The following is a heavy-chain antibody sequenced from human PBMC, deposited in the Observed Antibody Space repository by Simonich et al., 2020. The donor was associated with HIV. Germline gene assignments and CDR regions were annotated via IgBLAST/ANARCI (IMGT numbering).Heavy chain of an antibody. CDR3: ASGGSISSVWADDY. CDR1: GFTLSSYA. Sequence: QVQLVESGGGVVQPGRSLRLSCAASGFTLSSYAMHWVRQAPGKGIEGVAVISYDGSNKYYADSVKGRFTISRDNSKNTLYLQMNSLRAEDTAVYYCASGGSISSVWADDYWGQGTLVTVSS. V-gene: IGHV3-30*07. D-gene: IGHD3-16*01. CDR2: ISYDGSNK. J-gene: IGHJ4*02.